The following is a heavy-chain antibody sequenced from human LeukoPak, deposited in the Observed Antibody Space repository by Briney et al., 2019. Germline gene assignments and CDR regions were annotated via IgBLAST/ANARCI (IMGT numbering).Heavy chain of an antibody. V-gene: IGHV4-30-2*01. D-gene: IGHD2-2*01. CDR2: IFQSGST. Sequence: SETLSLTCTVSGGSISSGGYYWSWIRQPPGEVLEWIGSIFQSGSTYFNPSLKSRLTISLDRSKNQFSLRLSSVTAADSALYYCAGAVVVVPSSIYYFDYWGQGTLVTVSS. CDR3: AGAVVVVPSSIYYFDY. CDR1: GGSISSGGYY. J-gene: IGHJ4*02.